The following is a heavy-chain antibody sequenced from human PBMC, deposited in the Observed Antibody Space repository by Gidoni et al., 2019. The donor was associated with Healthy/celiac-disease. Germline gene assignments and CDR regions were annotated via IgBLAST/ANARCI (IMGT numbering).Heavy chain of an antibody. V-gene: IGHV2-70*11. Sequence: LARIDWDDDKYYSTSLKTRLTISKDTSKNQVALTMTNMDPVDTATYYCARIPILVDTARSDGMDVWGQGTTVTVSS. J-gene: IGHJ6*02. CDR3: ARIPILVDTARSDGMDV. D-gene: IGHD5-18*01. CDR2: IDWDDDK.